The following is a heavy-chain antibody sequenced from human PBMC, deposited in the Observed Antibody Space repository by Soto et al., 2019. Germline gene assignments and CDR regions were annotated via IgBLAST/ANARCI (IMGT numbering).Heavy chain of an antibody. D-gene: IGHD2-2*01. V-gene: IGHV3-21*01. Sequence: PGGSLRLSCAASGFTFSTYNMNWVRQAPGKGLEWVSSISSSGTYIHYADSLKGRFTISRDNAKNSLYLQMISLRAEDTAVYYCARDPSDCSSTSCWGYYALDVWGQGTTVTVSS. J-gene: IGHJ6*02. CDR3: ARDPSDCSSTSCWGYYALDV. CDR1: GFTFSTYN. CDR2: ISSSGTYI.